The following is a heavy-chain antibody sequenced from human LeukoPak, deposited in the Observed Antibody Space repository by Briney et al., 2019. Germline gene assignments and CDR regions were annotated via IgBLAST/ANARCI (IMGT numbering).Heavy chain of an antibody. J-gene: IGHJ4*02. V-gene: IGHV4-59*01. D-gene: IGHD6-13*01. Sequence: SETLSLTCTVSGGSISSYYWSWIRQPPGKGLEWIGYIYYSGSTNYNPPLKSRVTISVDTSKNQFSLKLSSVTAADTAVYYCARGIAAAGTDYWGQGTLVTVSS. CDR1: GGSISSYY. CDR3: ARGIAAAGTDY. CDR2: IYYSGST.